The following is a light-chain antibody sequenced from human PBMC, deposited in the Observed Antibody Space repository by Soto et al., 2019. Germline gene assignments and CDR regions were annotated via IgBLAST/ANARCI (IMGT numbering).Light chain of an antibody. V-gene: IGKV3-15*01. CDR3: QQYNGSPPT. CDR2: GAS. Sequence: EIVMTQSPATLSVSPGERATLSCRASQSVSSNLAWYQQKPGQAPRLLIYGASTRATGIPDRFSSSGSGTDFTLTISRLEPEDFAVYYCQQYNGSPPTFGQGTKVDIK. CDR1: QSVSSN. J-gene: IGKJ1*01.